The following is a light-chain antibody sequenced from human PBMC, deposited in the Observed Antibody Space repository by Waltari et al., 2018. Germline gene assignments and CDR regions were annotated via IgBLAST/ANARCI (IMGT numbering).Light chain of an antibody. CDR3: MQGTHWT. V-gene: IGKV2-30*01. Sequence: DVVMTQSPLSLPVTLGQPASISCRSSQSLVYSDGNTYLNWFQQRPGQSPRRLIYKVSNRDSGVPDRVSGSGSGTDFTLKISRVEAEDVGVYYSMQGTHWTFGQGTKVEIK. CDR2: KVS. CDR1: QSLVYSDGNTY. J-gene: IGKJ1*01.